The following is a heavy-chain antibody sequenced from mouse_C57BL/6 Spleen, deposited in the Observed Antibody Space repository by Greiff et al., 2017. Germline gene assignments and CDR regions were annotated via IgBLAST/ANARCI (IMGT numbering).Heavy chain of an antibody. CDR3: TRVEGRGFAY. V-gene: IGHV5-9-1*02. CDR1: GFTFSSYA. D-gene: IGHD3-3*01. Sequence: EVQGVESGEGLVKPGGSLKLSCAASGFTFSSYAMSWVRQTPEKRLEWVAYISSGGDYIYYADTVKGRFTISRDNARNTLYLQMRSLKSEDTAMYYCTRVEGRGFAYWGQGTLVTVSA. J-gene: IGHJ3*01. CDR2: ISSGGDYI.